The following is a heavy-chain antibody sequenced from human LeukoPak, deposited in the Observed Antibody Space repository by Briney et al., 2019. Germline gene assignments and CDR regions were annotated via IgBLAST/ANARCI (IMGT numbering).Heavy chain of an antibody. CDR2: INSSSSTI. Sequence: GGSLRLSCAASGFTFSSYSMNWVRQAPGKGLEWVSYINSSSSTIYYADSVKGRFTISRDNAKNSLYLQMNSLRAEDTAVYYCVRYCSGGSCYNEHWGQGTLVTVSS. CDR3: VRYCSGGSCYNEH. CDR1: GFTFSSYS. J-gene: IGHJ1*01. D-gene: IGHD2-15*01. V-gene: IGHV3-48*04.